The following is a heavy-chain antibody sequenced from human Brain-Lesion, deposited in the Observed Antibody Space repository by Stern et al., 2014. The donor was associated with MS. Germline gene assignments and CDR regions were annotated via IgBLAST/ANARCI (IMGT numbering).Heavy chain of an antibody. CDR2: IKQDGSEE. V-gene: IGHV3-7*01. CDR1: GFAFSSYW. D-gene: IGHD2-15*01. Sequence: EVQLVESGGGLVQPGGSLRLSCAAPGFAFSSYWMSWVRQAPGKGLEWVATIKQDGSEEHYVDSWKGRFTISRDNAKKSLYLQMNSLRADDTAVYYCARDCSGGSCYQTYYYYGMDVWGQGTTVTVSS. J-gene: IGHJ6*02. CDR3: ARDCSGGSCYQTYYYYGMDV.